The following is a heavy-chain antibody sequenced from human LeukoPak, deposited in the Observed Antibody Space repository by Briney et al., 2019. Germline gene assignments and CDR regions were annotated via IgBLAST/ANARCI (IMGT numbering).Heavy chain of an antibody. J-gene: IGHJ4*02. CDR1: GFAFSGYW. V-gene: IGHV3-7*01. CDR3: VRDAPGREGPHY. CDR2: INEDGSKM. Sequence: GGSLRLSCAASGFAFSGYWMNWVRQTPGKGLEWVAHINEDGSKMGYVDPVKGRFTISRDNAKNSLSLQMNSLRAEDTAVYHCVRDAPGREGPHYWGQGTLVTVSS.